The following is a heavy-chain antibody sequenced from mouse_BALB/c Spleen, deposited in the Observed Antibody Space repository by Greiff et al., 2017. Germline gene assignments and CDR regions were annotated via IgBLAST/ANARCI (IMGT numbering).Heavy chain of an antibody. CDR2: ISYDGSN. J-gene: IGHJ2*01. CDR1: GYSITSGYY. V-gene: IGHV3-6*02. Sequence: EVKLQESGPGLVKPSQSLSLTCSVTGYSITSGYYWNWIRQFPGNKLEWMGYISYDGSNNYNPSLKNRISITRDTSKNQFFLKLNSVTTEDTATYYCARDGYYGFDYWGQGTTLTVSS. D-gene: IGHD2-3*01. CDR3: ARDGYYGFDY.